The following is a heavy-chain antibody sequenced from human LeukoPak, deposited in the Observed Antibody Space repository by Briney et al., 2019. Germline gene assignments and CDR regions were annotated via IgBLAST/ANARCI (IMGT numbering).Heavy chain of an antibody. D-gene: IGHD2-2*02. CDR3: AREERSCSSTSCYTAWFDP. J-gene: IGHJ5*02. Sequence: GGSLRLSCAASGFTVSSNYMSWVRRASGKGLEWVSVIYSGGSTYYADSVKGRFTISRDNSKNTLYLQMNSLRAEDTAVYYCAREERSCSSTSCYTAWFDPWGQGTLVTVSS. CDR2: IYSGGST. CDR1: GFTVSSNY. V-gene: IGHV3-53*01.